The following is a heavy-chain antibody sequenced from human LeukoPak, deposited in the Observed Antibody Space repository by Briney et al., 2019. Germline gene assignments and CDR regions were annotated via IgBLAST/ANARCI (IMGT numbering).Heavy chain of an antibody. J-gene: IGHJ2*01. D-gene: IGHD5-12*01. CDR2: IYYSGST. Sequence: SETLSLTCTVSGCSISSSSYYWGWIRQPPGKGLEWIGYIYYSGSTSYNPSLKSRVTMSADTSKNQFSLRLSSVTAADTAVYYCARRGAYSGNDLAWYFDLWGRGTLVTVSS. CDR3: ARRGAYSGNDLAWYFDL. V-gene: IGHV4-61*05. CDR1: GCSISSSSYY.